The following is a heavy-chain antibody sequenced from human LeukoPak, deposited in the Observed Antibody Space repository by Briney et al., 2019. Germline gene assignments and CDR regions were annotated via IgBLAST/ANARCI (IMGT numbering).Heavy chain of an antibody. Sequence: ASVKVSCKASGYIFTSYGISWVRQAPGQGLEWMGWISANNGNTNYAQKLQGRVTMTTDTSTSTAYMELRSLRSDDTAVYYCARYSPGRYYYGMDVWGQGTTVTVSS. CDR2: ISANNGNT. J-gene: IGHJ6*02. CDR1: GYIFTSYG. D-gene: IGHD2-21*01. CDR3: ARYSPGRYYYGMDV. V-gene: IGHV1-18*01.